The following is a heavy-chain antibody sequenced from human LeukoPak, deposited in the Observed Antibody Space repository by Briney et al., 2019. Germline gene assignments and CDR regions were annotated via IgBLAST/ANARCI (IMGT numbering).Heavy chain of an antibody. CDR3: AYSTGIVGATNFDY. D-gene: IGHD1-26*01. Sequence: ASVTVSCKASGYTFTSYGISWVRQAPGQGLEWMGWISAYNGNTNYAQKLQGRVTMTTDTSTSTAYMELRSLRSDDTAVYYCAYSTGIVGATNFDYWGQGTLVTVSS. CDR1: GYTFTSYG. J-gene: IGHJ4*02. V-gene: IGHV1-18*01. CDR2: ISAYNGNT.